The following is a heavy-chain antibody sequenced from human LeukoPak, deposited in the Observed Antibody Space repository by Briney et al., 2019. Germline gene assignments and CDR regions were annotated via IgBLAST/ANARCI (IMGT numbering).Heavy chain of an antibody. CDR1: GYTFTSYY. Sequence: VASVKVSCTASGYTFTSYYMHWVRQAPGQGLEWMGRINPDSGGTNYAQQFQGRVTMTRDTSISTAYMELSRLTSDDTAVYYCARDDGGSGWLDCWGRGTLVTVSS. D-gene: IGHD6-19*01. J-gene: IGHJ4*02. CDR2: INPDSGGT. V-gene: IGHV1-2*06. CDR3: ARDDGGSGWLDC.